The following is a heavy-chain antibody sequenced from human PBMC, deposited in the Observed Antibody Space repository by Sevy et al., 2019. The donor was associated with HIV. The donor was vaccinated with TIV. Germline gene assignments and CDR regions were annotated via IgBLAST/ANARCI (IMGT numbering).Heavy chain of an antibody. CDR1: GFTFSSYG. J-gene: IGHJ4*02. D-gene: IGHD5-18*01. V-gene: IGHV3-30*02. Sequence: GGSLRLSCAASGFTFSSYGMHWVRQAPGKGLEWVAFIRYDGSNKYYADSVKGRFTISRDNSKNTLYLQMNSLRDEDTAVYYCAKEYSYGYYFDYWGQGTLVTVSS. CDR3: AKEYSYGYYFDY. CDR2: IRYDGSNK.